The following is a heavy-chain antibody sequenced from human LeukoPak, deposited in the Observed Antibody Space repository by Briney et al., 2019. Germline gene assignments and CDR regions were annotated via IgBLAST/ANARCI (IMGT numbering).Heavy chain of an antibody. D-gene: IGHD2-15*01. V-gene: IGHV6-1*01. CDR2: TYYRSKWYN. Sequence: SQTLSLTCAISGDSVSSNSAAWNWIRQPPSRGLEWLGRTYYRSKWYNDYAVSVKSRITINPDTSKNQFSLQLNSVTPEDTAVYYCAREWSLTAYNWFDPWGQGTLVTVSS. J-gene: IGHJ5*02. CDR3: AREWSLTAYNWFDP. CDR1: GDSVSSNSAA.